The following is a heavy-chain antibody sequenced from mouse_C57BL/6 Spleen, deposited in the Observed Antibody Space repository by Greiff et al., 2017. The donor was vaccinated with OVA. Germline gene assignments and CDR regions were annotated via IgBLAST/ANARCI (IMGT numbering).Heavy chain of an antibody. Sequence: QVQLKQSGAELVRPGASVTLSCKASGYTFTDYEMHWVKQTPVHGLEWIGAIDPETGGTAYNQKFKGKAILTADKSSSTAYMELRSLTSEDSAVYYCTRKGPITTVVAPYYFDYWGQGTTLTVSS. D-gene: IGHD1-1*01. CDR2: IDPETGGT. CDR3: TRKGPITTVVAPYYFDY. J-gene: IGHJ2*01. V-gene: IGHV1-15*01. CDR1: GYTFTDYE.